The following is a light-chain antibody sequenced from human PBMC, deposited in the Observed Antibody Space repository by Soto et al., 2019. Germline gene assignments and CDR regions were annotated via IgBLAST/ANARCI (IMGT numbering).Light chain of an antibody. J-gene: IGKJ1*01. CDR1: QSVSIW. CDR3: QQYNTFST. Sequence: DIQMTQSPSTLSASVGDRVTITCRASQSVSIWLAWYQQKPGKAPNLLIYKASTLETGVPSRFTGIGSWTEFTLAISSLQPDDFATYYCQQYNTFSTFGQGTKVEMK. CDR2: KAS. V-gene: IGKV1-5*03.